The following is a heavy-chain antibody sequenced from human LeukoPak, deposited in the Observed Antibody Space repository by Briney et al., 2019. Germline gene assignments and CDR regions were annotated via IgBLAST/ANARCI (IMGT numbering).Heavy chain of an antibody. Sequence: PGGSLRLSCAASGFTFSSYGMHWVRQAPGKGLEWVAFIRYDGSNKYYADSVKGRFTISRDNAKNSLYLQMNSLRAEDTAVYYCARKNGLDYWGQGTLVTVSS. CDR3: ARKNGLDY. CDR1: GFTFSSYG. V-gene: IGHV3-30*02. J-gene: IGHJ4*02. CDR2: IRYDGSNK.